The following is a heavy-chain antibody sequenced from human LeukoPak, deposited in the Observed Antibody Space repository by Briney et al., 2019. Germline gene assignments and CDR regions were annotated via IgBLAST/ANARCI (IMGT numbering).Heavy chain of an antibody. CDR1: GGSFSGYY. J-gene: IGHJ4*02. Sequence: PSETLSLTCAVYGGSFSGYYWSWIRQPPGKGLEWIGEINHSGSTNYNPSLKSRVTISVDTSKNQFSLKLSSVTAADTAVYYCARGNRDLGGYWGQGTLVTVSS. CDR3: ARGNRDLGGY. V-gene: IGHV4-34*01. D-gene: IGHD1-14*01. CDR2: INHSGST.